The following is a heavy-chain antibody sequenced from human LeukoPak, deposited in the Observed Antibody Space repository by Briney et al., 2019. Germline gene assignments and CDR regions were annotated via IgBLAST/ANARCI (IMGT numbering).Heavy chain of an antibody. CDR1: GGSFSGYY. CDR3: AKSLYGSGSYYNWFDP. D-gene: IGHD3-10*01. J-gene: IGHJ5*02. Sequence: SETLSLTCAVYGGSFSGYYWSWIRQSPGKGPEWIGEINHRGSTNYNPSLKRRVTISLDTSKSQFSLKLSSVTAADTAVYYCAKSLYGSGSYYNWFDPWGQGTLVTVSS. CDR2: INHRGST. V-gene: IGHV4-34*01.